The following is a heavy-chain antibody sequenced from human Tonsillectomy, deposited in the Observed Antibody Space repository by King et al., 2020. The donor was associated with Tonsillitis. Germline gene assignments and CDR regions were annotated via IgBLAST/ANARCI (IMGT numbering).Heavy chain of an antibody. CDR1: GYSFTDYY. J-gene: IGHJ4*02. V-gene: IGHV1-2*02. D-gene: IGHD2-15*01. CDR2: INPYSGHT. Sequence: VQLVESGTEVKKPGASVKVSCKASGYSFTDYYIHWVRQAPVQGLEWMGWINPYSGHTNYAQNFQDGVTMTRDTSISTAYMELTRLTSDDTAVYYCARGRYCSGGSCYSHFDYWGQGTQVTVSS. CDR3: ARGRYCSGGSCYSHFDY.